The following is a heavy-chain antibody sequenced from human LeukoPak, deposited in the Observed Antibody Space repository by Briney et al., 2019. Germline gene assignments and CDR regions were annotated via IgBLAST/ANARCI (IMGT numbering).Heavy chain of an antibody. V-gene: IGHV3-15*01. CDR2: IKSKTDGGTT. J-gene: IGHJ4*02. Sequence: GGSLRLSCAASGFTFSNAWMSWVRQAPGKGLEWVGRIKSKTDGGTTDYAAPVKGRFTISGDDSKNTLYLQMNSLKTEDTAVYYCTTGAGGWHYFDYWGQGTLVTVSS. D-gene: IGHD6-19*01. CDR1: GFTFSNAW. CDR3: TTGAGGWHYFDY.